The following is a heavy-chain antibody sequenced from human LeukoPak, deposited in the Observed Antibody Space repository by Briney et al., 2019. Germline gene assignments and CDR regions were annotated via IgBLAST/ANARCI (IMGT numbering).Heavy chain of an antibody. V-gene: IGHV4-39*01. CDR3: ARRSQAAAGRGIDY. J-gene: IGHJ4*02. Sequence: SETLSLTCTVSGGSISSSSYYWGWLRQSPGKGLEWIGTMSNSGSTYYNPSLKSRVPISGDTAKNQFSLKLSSVTAADTAVYYCARRSQAAAGRGIDYWGQGTLVTVSS. CDR2: MSNSGST. CDR1: GGSISSSSYY. D-gene: IGHD6-13*01.